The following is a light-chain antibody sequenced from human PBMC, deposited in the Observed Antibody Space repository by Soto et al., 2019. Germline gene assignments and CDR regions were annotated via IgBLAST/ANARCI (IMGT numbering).Light chain of an antibody. V-gene: IGLV1-40*01. CDR3: QSYDSRLSGSGV. CDR1: SSNIGAGYD. Sequence: QSVLTQPPSVSGAPGQRVTISCTGSSSNIGAGYDVHWYQHLPGTAPKLLIYGNNNRPSGVPDRVSGSKSGTSASLAITGLQAEDEADYYCQSYDSRLSGSGVFGGGTKVTVL. CDR2: GNN. J-gene: IGLJ2*01.